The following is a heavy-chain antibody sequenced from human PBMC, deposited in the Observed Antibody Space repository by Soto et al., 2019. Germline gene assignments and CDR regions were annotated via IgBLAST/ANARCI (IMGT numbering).Heavy chain of an antibody. J-gene: IGHJ3*02. CDR1: GYTFTSYG. CDR2: INPNTGGT. Sequence: ASVKVSCKASGYTFTSYGISWVRQAPGQGLEWMGWINPNTGGTNYAQKFQGRVTMTRDTSISTAYMELSTLKSDDAAVYYCARLMDPYSGPHLDIWGQGTMVTVSS. D-gene: IGHD1-26*01. CDR3: ARLMDPYSGPHLDI. V-gene: IGHV1-2*02.